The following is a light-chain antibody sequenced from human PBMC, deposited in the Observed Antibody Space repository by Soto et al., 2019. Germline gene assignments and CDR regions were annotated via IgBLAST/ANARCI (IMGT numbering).Light chain of an antibody. J-gene: IGLJ3*02. CDR2: RND. Sequence: QSVLTQPPSASGTPGQRVTISCSGSISNLGSNFVFWYQQLPGAAPKLLISRNDQRPSGVPYRFSGSKSGTSASLAISGLRSEDEADYHCAAWDDSLSGVVFGGGTKLTVL. CDR3: AAWDDSLSGVV. V-gene: IGLV1-47*01. CDR1: ISNLGSNF.